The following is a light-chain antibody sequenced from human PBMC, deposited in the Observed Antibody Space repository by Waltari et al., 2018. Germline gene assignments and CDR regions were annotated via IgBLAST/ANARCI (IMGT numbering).Light chain of an antibody. CDR1: QSVSSY. V-gene: IGKV3-11*01. Sequence: EIVLTQSPATLSLSPGERATLSCRASQSVSSYLAWYQQKPGQAPRLLTYDASNRATGIPARFSGSGSSTDFTRPISSLEPEDFAVYYCQQQSTFGPGTKVDIK. CDR2: DAS. J-gene: IGKJ3*01. CDR3: QQQST.